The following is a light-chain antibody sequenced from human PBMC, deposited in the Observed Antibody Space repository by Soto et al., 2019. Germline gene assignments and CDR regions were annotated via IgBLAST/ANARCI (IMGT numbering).Light chain of an antibody. CDR3: QQSYSTPMYT. CDR2: AAS. CDR1: QTVRNNY. Sequence: TQSPGTLSLSPGERATLSCRASQTVRNNYLAWYQQKPGKAPKLLIYAASSLQSGVPSRFSGSGSGTDFTLTISSLQPEDFATYYCQQSYSTPMYTFGQGTKLEIK. J-gene: IGKJ2*01. V-gene: IGKV1-39*01.